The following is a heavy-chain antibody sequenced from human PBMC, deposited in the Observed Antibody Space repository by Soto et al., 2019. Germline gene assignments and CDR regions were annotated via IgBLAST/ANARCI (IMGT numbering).Heavy chain of an antibody. CDR3: ARIIAAAGYYYYGMDV. V-gene: IGHV4-59*01. CDR1: GGSISSYY. CDR2: IYYSGST. D-gene: IGHD6-13*01. Sequence: SETLSLTCTVSGGSISSYYWSWIRQPPGKGLEWIGYIYYSGSTNYNPSLKSRVTISVDTSKNQFSLKLSSVTAADTAVYYCARIIAAAGYYYYGMDVWGQGTTVTVSS. J-gene: IGHJ6*02.